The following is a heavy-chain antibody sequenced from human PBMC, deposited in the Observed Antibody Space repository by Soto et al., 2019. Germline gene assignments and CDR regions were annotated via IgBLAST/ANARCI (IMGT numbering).Heavy chain of an antibody. D-gene: IGHD3-10*01. J-gene: IGHJ4*02. V-gene: IGHV7-4-1*01. CDR2: INTRTGKA. CDR3: ARDRAYGSYDF. CDR1: GYTFIGYS. Sequence: QVQLVQSGSELMQPGASVKISCKASGYTFIGYSINWLRKAPGQGLQWMGWINTRTGKATYVQGFTGRFVFSLDTSVDTAYLQIFSLQADDAAVYYCARDRAYGSYDFWGQGKLVTVSS.